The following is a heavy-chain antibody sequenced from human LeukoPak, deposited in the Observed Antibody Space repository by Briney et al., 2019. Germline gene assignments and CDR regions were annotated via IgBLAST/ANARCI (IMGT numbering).Heavy chain of an antibody. J-gene: IGHJ3*02. CDR3: VKDRMDLVVVADVYDAFEI. D-gene: IGHD2-2*03. V-gene: IGHV3-23*01. Sequence: GGSLRLSCAASGFTFSTYAMSWVRQAPGKGLDWVSTIGGTGTNTYYADSVKGRFTISRDNSKNTLYLQMNSLRDGDTAVYYCVKDRMDLVVVADVYDAFEIWGQGTRVTVSS. CDR2: IGGTGTNT. CDR1: GFTFSTYA.